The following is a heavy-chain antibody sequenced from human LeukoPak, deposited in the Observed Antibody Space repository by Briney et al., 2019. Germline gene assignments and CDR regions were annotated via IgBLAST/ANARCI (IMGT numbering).Heavy chain of an antibody. Sequence: GGSLRLSCAASGFTFSSYAMTLVRQAPGKGLEGVSAVSGRGDTTYHADSVKGWFTISRYNSKNTLYLQMNSRIRGDTAVYYCEKDRAYSGSYYDYWGQGTLVTVSS. J-gene: IGHJ4*02. D-gene: IGHD1-26*01. CDR3: EKDRAYSGSYYDY. CDR1: GFTFSSYA. CDR2: VSGRGDTT. V-gene: IGHV3-23*01.